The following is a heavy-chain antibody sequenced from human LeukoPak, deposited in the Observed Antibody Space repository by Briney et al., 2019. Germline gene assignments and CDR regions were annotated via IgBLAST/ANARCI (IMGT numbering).Heavy chain of an antibody. D-gene: IGHD3/OR15-3a*01. Sequence: SETLSLTCTVSGGSISSSSYYWGWIRQPPGKGLEWIGTIYYSGSTYYNASLKSQVSISIDTSKNQFSLRLTSVTAADTAVYYCARQTGSGLFILPGGQGTLVTVSS. V-gene: IGHV4-39*01. CDR2: IYYSGST. J-gene: IGHJ4*02. CDR3: ARQTGSGLFILP. CDR1: GGSISSSSYY.